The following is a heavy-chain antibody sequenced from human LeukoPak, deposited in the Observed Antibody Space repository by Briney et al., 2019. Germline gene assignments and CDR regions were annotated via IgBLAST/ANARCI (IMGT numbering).Heavy chain of an antibody. CDR3: ARHHRDSGYDYYFDY. V-gene: IGHV4-39*01. CDR1: GGSISSSSYY. D-gene: IGHD5-12*01. CDR2: IYYSGST. J-gene: IGHJ4*02. Sequence: PLETLSLTCTVSGGSISSSSYYWGWIRQPPGKGLEWIGSIYYSGSTYYNPSLKSRVTISVDTSKNQFSLKLSSVTAADTAVYYCARHHRDSGYDYYFDYWGQGTLVTVSS.